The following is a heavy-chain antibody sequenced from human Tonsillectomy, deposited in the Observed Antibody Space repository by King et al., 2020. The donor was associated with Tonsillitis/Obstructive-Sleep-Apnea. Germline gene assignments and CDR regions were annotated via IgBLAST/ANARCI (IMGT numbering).Heavy chain of an antibody. Sequence: QLVQSGAEVKKPGESLKISCQGSGYRFTSYWIAWVRQVPGKGLDWMGIIYPGDSDTEYSPSFQGQVTISADKSIDTAYLQWGSLRASDTAMYYCARLDNTGSSLLFGVHFALWGRGPLVTVSS. V-gene: IGHV5-51*01. J-gene: IGHJ2*01. CDR3: ARLDNTGSSLLFGVHFAL. CDR1: GYRFTSYW. CDR2: IYPGDSDT. D-gene: IGHD1-26*01.